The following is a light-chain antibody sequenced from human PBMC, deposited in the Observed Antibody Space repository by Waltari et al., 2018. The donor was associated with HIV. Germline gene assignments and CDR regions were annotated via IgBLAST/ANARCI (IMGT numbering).Light chain of an antibody. CDR2: HPS. Sequence: DIQMTQSPATLSASFGSRVTISCRASHNIKRWLDWYQHKPGKTPKFLIYHPSNLESGVPSRCRGSGYGTLFTLTITSLQPDDFATYYCQQYHADPVTFGGGTKVENK. CDR3: QQYHADPVT. V-gene: IGKV1-5*01. CDR1: HNIKRW. J-gene: IGKJ4*01.